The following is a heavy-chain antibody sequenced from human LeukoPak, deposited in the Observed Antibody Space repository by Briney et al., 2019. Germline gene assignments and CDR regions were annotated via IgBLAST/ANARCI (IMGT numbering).Heavy chain of an antibody. J-gene: IGHJ4*02. D-gene: IGHD3-9*01. CDR3: ATDPSVLILRYFDWLNY. CDR1: GYTLTELS. V-gene: IGHV1-24*01. CDR2: FDPEDDET. Sequence: ASVKVSCKVSGYTLTELSMHWVRQAPGKGLEWMGGFDPEDDETIYAQKFQGRVSMTEDTSTDTAYMELSSLRSEDTAVYYCATDPSVLILRYFDWLNYWCQGTLVTVSS.